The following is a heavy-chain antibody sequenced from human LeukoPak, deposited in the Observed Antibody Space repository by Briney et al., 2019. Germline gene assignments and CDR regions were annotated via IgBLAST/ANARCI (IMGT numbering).Heavy chain of an antibody. V-gene: IGHV1-3*01. Sequence: ASVKVSCTASGYIFTSYAMHWVRQAPGQRLEWMGWINAGNGNTKYSQKFQGRVTITRDTSASTVYMELSSLRCEYTAVYYCARDIDRVFNWFDPWGQGTLVTVSS. CDR3: ARDIDRVFNWFDP. CDR2: INAGNGNT. CDR1: GYIFTSYA. J-gene: IGHJ5*02. D-gene: IGHD6-13*01.